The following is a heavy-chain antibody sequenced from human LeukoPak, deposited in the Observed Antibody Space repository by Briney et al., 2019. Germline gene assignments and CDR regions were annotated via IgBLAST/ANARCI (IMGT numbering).Heavy chain of an antibody. CDR2: IDNSWST. Sequence: SETLSLTCTVSGGSISNSLYYWGWIRQPPGKGLEWIGIIDNSWSTYYNPSLKSRLTISIDTSKNQFPLKLSSVTAADTAVYYCARDGFYYDSSGYDYWGQGTLVTVS. V-gene: IGHV4-39*06. CDR1: GGSISNSLYY. D-gene: IGHD3-22*01. J-gene: IGHJ4*02. CDR3: ARDGFYYDSSGYDY.